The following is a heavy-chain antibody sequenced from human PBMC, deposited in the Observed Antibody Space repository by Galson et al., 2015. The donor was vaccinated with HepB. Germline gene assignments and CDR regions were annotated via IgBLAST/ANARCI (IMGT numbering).Heavy chain of an antibody. CDR1: GFTVSSNY. CDR3: ARDRGLPPNDAFDI. CDR2: IYSGGST. V-gene: IGHV3-66*01. Sequence: SLRLSCAASGFTVSSNYMSWVRQAPGKGLEWVSVIYSGGSTYYADSVKGRFTISRDNSKNTLYLQMNSLRAEDTAVYYCARDRGLPPNDAFDIWGQGTMVTVSS. D-gene: IGHD1-26*01. J-gene: IGHJ3*02.